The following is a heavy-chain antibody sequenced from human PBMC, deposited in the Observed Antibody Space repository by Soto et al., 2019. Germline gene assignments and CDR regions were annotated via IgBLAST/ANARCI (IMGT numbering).Heavy chain of an antibody. J-gene: IGHJ5*02. CDR3: ARVYYDSSGSPFGP. CDR2: IIPIFGTA. D-gene: IGHD3-22*01. CDR1: GGTFSSYA. V-gene: IGHV1-69*06. Sequence: SVKVSCEASGGTFSSYAISWVRQAPGQGLEWMGGIIPIFGTANYAQKFQGRVTITADKSTSTAYMELSSLRSEDTAVYYCARVYYDSSGSPFGPWGQGTLVTVSS.